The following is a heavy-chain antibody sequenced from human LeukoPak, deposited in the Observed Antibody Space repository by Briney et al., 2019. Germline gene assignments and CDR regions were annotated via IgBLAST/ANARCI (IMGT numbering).Heavy chain of an antibody. CDR1: GFSFKNYG. V-gene: IGHV3-30*03. D-gene: IGHD1-1*01. J-gene: IGHJ4*02. CDR2: ISYDGNNK. Sequence: PGGSLRLSCAASGFSFKNYGIHWVRQAPGKGLEWVAAISYDGNNKYYADSVRGRFTISRDNSKNTLYLQMNSLRPEDTAVYYCARVTTGTKVDYWGQGTLVTVSS. CDR3: ARVTTGTKVDY.